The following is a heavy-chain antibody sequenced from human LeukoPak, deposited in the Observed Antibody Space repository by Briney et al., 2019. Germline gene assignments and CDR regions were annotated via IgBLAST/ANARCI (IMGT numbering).Heavy chain of an antibody. D-gene: IGHD6-6*01. V-gene: IGHV3-30*02. CDR1: RFSFSSYD. CDR3: ARGRQGY. Sequence: PGGSLRLSCAASRFSFSSYDMHWVRQAPGKGLEWVAFIRYDGTSKYYADSVKGRFTISRDNAKNSLYLQMNSLRAEDTAVYYCARGRQGYWGQGTLVTVSS. J-gene: IGHJ4*02. CDR2: IRYDGTSK.